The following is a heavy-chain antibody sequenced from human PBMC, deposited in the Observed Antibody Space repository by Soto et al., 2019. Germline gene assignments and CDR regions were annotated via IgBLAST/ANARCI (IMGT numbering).Heavy chain of an antibody. CDR1: GFTFSSFW. V-gene: IGHV3-7*01. J-gene: IGHJ4*02. CDR2: MNADGSEI. D-gene: IGHD3-16*02. CDR3: ARDYSYQRFDH. Sequence: GGSLRLSCVASGFTFSSFWMCWIRQTPGKGLEWVTNMNADGSEIAYADSVRGRFTVSRDNAKNSVYLQMNSLTVEDTAVYFCARDYSYQRFDHWGQGALVTVSS.